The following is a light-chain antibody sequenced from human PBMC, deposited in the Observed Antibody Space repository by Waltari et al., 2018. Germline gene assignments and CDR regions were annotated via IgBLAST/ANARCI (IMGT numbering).Light chain of an antibody. CDR3: SSYAGSNTFVL. CDR1: RSDVGGYNY. CDR2: EVS. J-gene: IGLJ2*01. Sequence: QSALTQPPSASGSPGQSVTLSCNGTRSDVGGYNYLRGYQQHPGKAPKLMIYEVSKRPSGVPDRFSGSKSGNTASLTVSGLQAEDEADYYCSSYAGSNTFVLFGGGTKLTVL. V-gene: IGLV2-8*01.